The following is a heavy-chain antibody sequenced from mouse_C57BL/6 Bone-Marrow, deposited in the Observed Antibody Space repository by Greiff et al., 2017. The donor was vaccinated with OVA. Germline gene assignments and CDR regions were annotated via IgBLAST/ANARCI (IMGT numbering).Heavy chain of an antibody. Sequence: EVQLQQSGPELVKPGASVKISCKASGYSFTDYNMNWVKQSNGKSLEWIGVINPNYGTTSYNQKFKGKATLTVDQSSSTAYMQLNSLTSEDSAVYYGARKGYYGSSLAWFAYWGQGTLVTVSA. CDR1: GYSFTDYN. J-gene: IGHJ3*01. D-gene: IGHD1-1*01. CDR2: INPNYGTT. CDR3: ARKGYYGSSLAWFAY. V-gene: IGHV1-39*01.